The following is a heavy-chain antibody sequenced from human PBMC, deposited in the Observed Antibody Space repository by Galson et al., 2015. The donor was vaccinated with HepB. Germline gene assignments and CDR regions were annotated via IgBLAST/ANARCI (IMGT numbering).Heavy chain of an antibody. Sequence: SVKVSCKVSGYTLTELSMHWVRQAPGKGLEWMGGFDPEDGETIYAQKFQGRVTMTEDTSTDTAYMELSSLRSEDTAVYYCATALLRSYYMDVWGKGTTVTVSS. J-gene: IGHJ6*03. V-gene: IGHV1-24*01. D-gene: IGHD4-17*01. CDR3: ATALLRSYYMDV. CDR2: FDPEDGET. CDR1: GYTLTELS.